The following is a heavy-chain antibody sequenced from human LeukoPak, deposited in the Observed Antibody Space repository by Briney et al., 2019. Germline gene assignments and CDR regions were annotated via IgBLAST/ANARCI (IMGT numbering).Heavy chain of an antibody. CDR2: IYYSGST. V-gene: IGHV4-59*12. CDR1: GGPISSYY. CDR3: ARLSKAGALSMVRGVIRRKNWFDP. J-gene: IGHJ5*02. D-gene: IGHD3-10*01. Sequence: SETLSLTCTVSGGPISSYYWSWIRQPPGKGLEWIGYIYYSGSTNYNPSLKSRVTISVDTSKNQFSLKLSSVTAADTAVYYCARLSKAGALSMVRGVIRRKNWFDPWGQGTLVTVSS.